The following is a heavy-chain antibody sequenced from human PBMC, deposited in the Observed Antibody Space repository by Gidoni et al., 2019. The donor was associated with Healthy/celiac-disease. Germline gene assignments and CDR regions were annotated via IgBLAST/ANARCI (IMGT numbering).Heavy chain of an antibody. J-gene: IGHJ5*02. CDR1: GFTFRNAW. Sequence: EVQLMESGGGLVKPGGSLRLSCAASGFTFRNAWMSWVSQAPGKGLEWVGRMKSKTDGGTTDYAAPVKGRFTISRDDSKNTLYLQMNSLKTEDTAVYYCTTGALGTWGQGALVTVSS. CDR3: TTGALGT. CDR2: MKSKTDGGTT. V-gene: IGHV3-15*01.